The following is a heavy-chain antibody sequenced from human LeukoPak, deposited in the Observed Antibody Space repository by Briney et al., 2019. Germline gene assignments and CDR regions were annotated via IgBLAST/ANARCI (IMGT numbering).Heavy chain of an antibody. Sequence: PGGSLRLSCAASGFTFSSYSMNWVRQAPGKGLEWVSSISSSSSYIYYADSVKGRFTISRDNAKNSLYLQMNSLRAEDTAVYYYARSGSGWYGFDYWGQGTLVAVSS. CDR1: GFTFSSYS. D-gene: IGHD6-19*01. J-gene: IGHJ4*02. CDR3: ARSGSGWYGFDY. V-gene: IGHV3-21*01. CDR2: ISSSSSYI.